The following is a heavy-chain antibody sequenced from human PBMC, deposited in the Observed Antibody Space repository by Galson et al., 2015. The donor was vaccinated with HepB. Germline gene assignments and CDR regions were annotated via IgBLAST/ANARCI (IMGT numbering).Heavy chain of an antibody. CDR3: AIGGDYDSSGYYRY. V-gene: IGHV1-8*01. D-gene: IGHD3-22*01. CDR1: GYTFTSYD. CDR2: MNPNSGNT. Sequence: SVKVSCKASGYTFTSYDINWVRQATGQGLEWMGWMNPNSGNTGYAQKFQGRVTITRNTSISTAYMELSSLRSEDTAVYYCAIGGDYDSSGYYRYWGQGTLVTVSS. J-gene: IGHJ4*02.